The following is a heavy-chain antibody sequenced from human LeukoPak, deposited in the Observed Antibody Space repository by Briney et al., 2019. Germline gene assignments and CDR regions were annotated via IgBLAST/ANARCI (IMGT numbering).Heavy chain of an antibody. CDR3: VRIPNGANFPNWFDP. CDR2: ISGNGNAM. J-gene: IGHJ5*02. Sequence: GGSLRLSCAASGFILSNYAMNWVRRAPGKGLDWVSSISGNGNAMNYGDSVEGRFTISRDNTRNSLYLQMDSLRVEDTAIYYCVRIPNGANFPNWFDPWGQGTLVTVSS. V-gene: IGHV3-21*01. D-gene: IGHD4/OR15-4a*01. CDR1: GFILSNYA.